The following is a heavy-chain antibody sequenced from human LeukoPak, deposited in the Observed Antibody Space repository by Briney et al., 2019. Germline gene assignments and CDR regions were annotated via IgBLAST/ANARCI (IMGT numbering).Heavy chain of an antibody. D-gene: IGHD3-22*01. CDR3: AKRLGYYDSSEGYFDQ. V-gene: IGHV3-30*18. J-gene: IGHJ4*02. CDR1: GFTFSSFG. CDR2: ISYDGSYK. Sequence: PGGSLRLSCAASGFTFSSFGMHWVRQAPGKGLEGVAVISYDGSYKNYVDSVKGRFTISRDISKNTLYLQMNSLRAEDTAVYYCAKRLGYYDSSEGYFDQWGQGTLVTVSS.